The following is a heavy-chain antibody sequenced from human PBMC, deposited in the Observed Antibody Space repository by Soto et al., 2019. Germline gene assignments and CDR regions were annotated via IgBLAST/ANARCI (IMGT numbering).Heavy chain of an antibody. CDR1: GGSISSSSYY. D-gene: IGHD6-13*01. J-gene: IGHJ4*02. CDR2: IYYSGST. Sequence: QLHLQESGPGLVKPSETLSLTCTVSGGSISSSSYYWGWIRQPPGKGLEWIGSIYYSGSTYYNPSLKSRVTISVDTSKNQFSLKLSSVTAADTAVYYCARHVLKSSWYPYYFDYWGQGTLVTVSS. CDR3: ARHVLKSSWYPYYFDY. V-gene: IGHV4-39*01.